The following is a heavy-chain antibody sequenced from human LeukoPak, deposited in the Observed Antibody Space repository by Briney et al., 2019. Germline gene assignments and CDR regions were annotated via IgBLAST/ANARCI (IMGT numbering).Heavy chain of an antibody. CDR3: ARVERFGATVDY. D-gene: IGHD1-26*01. V-gene: IGHV1-2*02. Sequence: GASVKVSCKASGYTFTGYYMHWVRQAPGQGLEWMGWISPNSGGTNYAQKFQGRVTMTRDTSISTAYMELSRLRSDDTVVYYCARVERFGATVDYWGQGTLVTVSS. J-gene: IGHJ4*02. CDR1: GYTFTGYY. CDR2: ISPNSGGT.